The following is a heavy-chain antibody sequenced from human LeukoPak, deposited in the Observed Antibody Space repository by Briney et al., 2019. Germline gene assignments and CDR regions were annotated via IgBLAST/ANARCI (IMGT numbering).Heavy chain of an antibody. V-gene: IGHV4-34*01. CDR2: INHSGGT. D-gene: IGHD4-17*01. J-gene: IGHJ5*02. Sequence: SETLSLTCAVYGGSFSGYYWSWIRQPPGKGLEWIGEINHSGGTNYNPSLKSRVTISVDTSKNQFSLKLSSVTAADTAVYYCARGVHYGLPYSWSDPWGQGTLVTVSS. CDR3: ARGVHYGLPYSWSDP. CDR1: GGSFSGYY.